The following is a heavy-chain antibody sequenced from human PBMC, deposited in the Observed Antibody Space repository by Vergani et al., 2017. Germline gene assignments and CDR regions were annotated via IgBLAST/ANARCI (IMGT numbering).Heavy chain of an antibody. Sequence: QVQLVQSGAEVKKPGSSVKVSCKASVGTFSSYAISWVRQAPGQGLEWMGRIIPIFGTANYAQEFQGRVTITADESTSTGYMELRSLRSEDTAVYYCPRRAAAAPGEFDYWGQGTLVTVSS. CDR1: VGTFSSYA. J-gene: IGHJ4*02. CDR2: IIPIFGTA. V-gene: IGHV1-69*18. D-gene: IGHD6-13*01. CDR3: PRRAAAAPGEFDY.